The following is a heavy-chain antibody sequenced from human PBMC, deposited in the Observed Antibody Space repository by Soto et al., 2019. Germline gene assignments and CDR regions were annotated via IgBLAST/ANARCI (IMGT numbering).Heavy chain of an antibody. CDR2: ISASDGST. D-gene: IGHD3-10*01. CDR3: STYYFGSGSYYRFDN. CDR1: GYAFSFG. Sequence: ASVKVSCKASGYAFSFGFSWVRQAPGQGLEWMGWISASDGSTNSASKFRGRISMTTDTSTHTAYLDLLSLTSDDTAMYFCSTYYFGSGSYYRFDNWGQGTRVTVSS. J-gene: IGHJ4*02. V-gene: IGHV1-18*01.